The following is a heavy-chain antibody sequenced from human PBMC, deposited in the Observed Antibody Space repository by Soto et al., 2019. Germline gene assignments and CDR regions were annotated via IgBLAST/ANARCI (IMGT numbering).Heavy chain of an antibody. J-gene: IGHJ6*02. CDR2: IIPIFGTA. V-gene: IGHV1-69*13. CDR1: GGTFSSYA. D-gene: IGHD3-16*01. Sequence: SVKVSCKASGGTFSSYAISWVRQAPGQGLEWMGGIIPIFGTANYAQKFQGRVTITADESTSTAYMELSSLRSEDTAVYYCARADGIIRPYYYGMDVWGQGATVTLSS. CDR3: ARADGIIRPYYYGMDV.